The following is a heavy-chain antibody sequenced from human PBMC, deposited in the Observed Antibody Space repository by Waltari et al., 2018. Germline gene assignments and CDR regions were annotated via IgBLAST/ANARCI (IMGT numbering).Heavy chain of an antibody. Sequence: EVQLVESGGGLVQPGGSLRLACAASGFTFSSYWMSWGRQAPGKGLEWVANIKQDVIEKYYVDSVKGRFTISRDNAKNSLYLQMNSLRAEDTAVYYCARMCGYSYCGMDVWGQGTTVTVSS. CDR1: GFTFSSYW. D-gene: IGHD5-18*01. V-gene: IGHV3-7*01. CDR2: IKQDVIEK. J-gene: IGHJ6*02. CDR3: ARMCGYSYCGMDV.